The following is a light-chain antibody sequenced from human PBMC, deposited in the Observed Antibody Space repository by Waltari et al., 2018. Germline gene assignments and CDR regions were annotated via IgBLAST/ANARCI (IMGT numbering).Light chain of an antibody. CDR1: QSLSIY. Sequence: IVLTQSPGTLSLSPGERATLSCRASQSLSIYLAWYQQKPGRTPRLLIYHASSRATGVPDRFSGSGSGTDFSLTISRLEPEDFAVYYCQHYVSLPVTFGQGTKVEIK. J-gene: IGKJ1*01. V-gene: IGKV3-20*01. CDR3: QHYVSLPVT. CDR2: HAS.